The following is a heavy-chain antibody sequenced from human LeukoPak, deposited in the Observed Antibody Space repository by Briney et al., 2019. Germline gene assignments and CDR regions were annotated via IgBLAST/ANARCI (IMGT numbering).Heavy chain of an antibody. CDR1: GGSISSSESS. V-gene: IGHV4-30-2*01. CDR3: ARRGGYDRFDY. D-gene: IGHD5-12*01. CDR2: IYQSGST. J-gene: IGHJ4*02. Sequence: SETLSLTCAVSGGSISSSESSWSWIRQPPGRGLEWIGCIYQSGSTYYNPSLKSRATISVDRSKNQFSLELSSVTAADTAVYYCARRGGYDRFDYWGQGTLVTVSS.